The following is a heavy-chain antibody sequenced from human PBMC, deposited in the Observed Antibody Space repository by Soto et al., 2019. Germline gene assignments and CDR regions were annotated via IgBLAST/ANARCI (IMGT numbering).Heavy chain of an antibody. CDR2: IYYSGST. Sequence: QVQLQESGPGLVKPSETLSLTCTVSGGSISSYYWSWIRQPPGKGLEWIGYIYYSGSTNYNPYLKSRVTISVDTSKNQFSLKLSSVTAADTAVYYCARVLGGYSYGRDAFDIWGQGTMVTVSS. V-gene: IGHV4-59*01. CDR3: ARVLGGYSYGRDAFDI. D-gene: IGHD5-18*01. CDR1: GGSISSYY. J-gene: IGHJ3*02.